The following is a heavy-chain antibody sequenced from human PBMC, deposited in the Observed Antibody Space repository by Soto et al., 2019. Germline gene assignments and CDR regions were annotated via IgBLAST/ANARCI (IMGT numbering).Heavy chain of an antibody. CDR2: INSDGSST. CDR3: AREIETAITYYCYGMEG. V-gene: IGHV3-74*01. D-gene: IGHD3-22*01. J-gene: IGHJ6*02. Sequence: RGALSLSWAASGFIFSSYWMHWGRQAPGKGLVWVSRINSDGSSTSYADTVEGRFTISRDNAKNTLYLQMNSLRAEDTAVYYCAREIETAITYYCYGMEGWGQGTTGSVSS. CDR1: GFIFSSYW.